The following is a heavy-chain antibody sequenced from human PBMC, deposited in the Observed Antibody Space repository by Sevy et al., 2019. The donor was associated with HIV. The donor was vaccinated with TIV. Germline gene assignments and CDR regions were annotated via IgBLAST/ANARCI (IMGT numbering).Heavy chain of an antibody. V-gene: IGHV3-21*01. CDR2: ISSSSSYI. CDR3: ARGVGIAVAGTGNY. CDR1: GFTFSSYS. D-gene: IGHD6-19*01. Sequence: GGCLRLSCAASGFTFSSYSMNWVRQAPGKGLEWVSSISSSSSYIYYADSVKDRFTISRDNAKNSLYLQMNSLRAEDTAVYYCARGVGIAVAGTGNYWGQGTLVTVSS. J-gene: IGHJ4*02.